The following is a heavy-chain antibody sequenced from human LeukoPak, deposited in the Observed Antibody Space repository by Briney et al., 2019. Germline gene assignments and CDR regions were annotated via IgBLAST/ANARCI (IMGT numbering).Heavy chain of an antibody. J-gene: IGHJ4*02. D-gene: IGHD7-27*01. Sequence: SETLSLTCTVSGGSISSSSYYWSWIRQSPGKGLEWIGYIYYTGTSYNPSLKSRVTISADTSKNQFSLNLSSVTAADTAVYYCASRKLGNDYWGQGTLVTVSS. V-gene: IGHV4-61*01. CDR2: IYYTGT. CDR3: ASRKLGNDY. CDR1: GGSISSSSYY.